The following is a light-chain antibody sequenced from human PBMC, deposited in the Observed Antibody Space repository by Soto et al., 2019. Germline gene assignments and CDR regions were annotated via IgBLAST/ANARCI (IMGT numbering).Light chain of an antibody. CDR3: QQYNNWPPMYT. CDR2: GAS. J-gene: IGKJ2*01. V-gene: IGKV3-15*01. Sequence: EMVMTQSPVTLSVSPGGGATLSCRASQSISHNLAWYQQKPGQAPRLLIYGASVRATGVPSRFTGSGSGTEFTLTISSLQSEDFAVYYCQQYNNWPPMYTFGQGTRLDIK. CDR1: QSISHN.